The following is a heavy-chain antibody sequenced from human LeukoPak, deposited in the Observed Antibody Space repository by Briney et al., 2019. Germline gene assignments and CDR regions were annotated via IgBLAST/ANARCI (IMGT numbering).Heavy chain of an antibody. CDR3: ARDHTNWNPSTETYYYYYMDV. J-gene: IGHJ6*03. D-gene: IGHD1-1*01. CDR1: GYTFTGYF. CDR2: INPNSGGT. Sequence: GASVKVSCKASGYTFTGYFMHWVRPAPGQGLEWMGWINPNSGGTNYAQKFQGRVTMTRDTSISTAYMELSRLRSDDTAVYYCARDHTNWNPSTETYYYYYMDVWGKGTTVTVSS. V-gene: IGHV1-2*02.